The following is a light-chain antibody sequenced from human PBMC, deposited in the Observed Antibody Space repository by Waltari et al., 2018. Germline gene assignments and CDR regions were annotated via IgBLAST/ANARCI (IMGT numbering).Light chain of an antibody. CDR2: WAS. CDR1: QNLLYSSDNKNY. V-gene: IGKV4-1*01. J-gene: IGKJ2*01. CDR3: QQYYSTMYT. Sequence: DIVMTQSPDSLGVSLGERATITCQSSQNLLYSSDNKNYLAWYQQKPGQPPKLLISWASTRESGVPDRFSGSGSGTDFTLTISSLQAEDVAVYYCQQYYSTMYTFGQGTKLEIK.